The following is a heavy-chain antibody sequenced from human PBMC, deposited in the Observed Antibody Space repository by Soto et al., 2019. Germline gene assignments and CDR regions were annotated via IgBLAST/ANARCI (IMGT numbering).Heavy chain of an antibody. CDR1: GFTFSSYA. J-gene: IGHJ5*02. V-gene: IGHV3-23*01. CDR3: AKGGGYCSGGSCSKKNWFDP. D-gene: IGHD2-15*01. CDR2: ISGSGGST. Sequence: GGSLRLSCAASGFTFSSYAMSWVRQAPGKGLEWVSAISGSGGSTYYADSVKGRFTISRDNSKNTLYLQMNRLRAVDTVVYYCAKGGGYCSGGSCSKKNWFDPWGQGTLVTVSS.